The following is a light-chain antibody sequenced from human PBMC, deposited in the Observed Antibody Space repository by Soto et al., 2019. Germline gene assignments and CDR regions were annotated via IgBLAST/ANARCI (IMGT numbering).Light chain of an antibody. J-gene: IGLJ7*01. CDR1: SSDVGNYNL. V-gene: IGLV2-23*01. CDR3: CSYLGSSTV. Sequence: QSALTQPASVSGSPGQSITISCTGVSSDVGNYNLVSWYQQHPAKAPKLIIYEDDKRPSGVSNRFSGPKSGDTASLTISGLQAEDEADYYCCSYLGSSTVFGGGTQLTVL. CDR2: EDD.